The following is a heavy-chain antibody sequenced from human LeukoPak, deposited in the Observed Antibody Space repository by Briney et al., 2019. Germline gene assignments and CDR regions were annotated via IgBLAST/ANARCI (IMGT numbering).Heavy chain of an antibody. J-gene: IGHJ4*02. CDR1: GFTFSSYS. V-gene: IGHV3-21*01. CDR2: ISSSSSYI. D-gene: IGHD4-17*01. CDR3: ARGSTRVTKGFDY. Sequence: PGGSLRLSCAASGFTFSSYSMNWVRQAPGKGLEWVSSISSSSSYIYYADSVKGRFTISRDNAKNSLYLQMNSLRAEDTAVYYCARGSTRVTKGFDYGGRGTLVTVSS.